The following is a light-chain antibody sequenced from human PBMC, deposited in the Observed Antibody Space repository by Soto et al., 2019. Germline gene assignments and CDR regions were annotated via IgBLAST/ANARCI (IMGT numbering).Light chain of an antibody. J-gene: IGKJ1*01. CDR1: QSISSW. CDR3: QQYNNWPPGT. Sequence: DIQMTQSPSTLSASVGDRVTITCRASQSISSWLSWYQQKPGKAPKLLIYDASSLESGVPSRFSGSGSCTEFTLTISNLQSEDFAVYYCQQYNNWPPGTFGQGTKVDIK. CDR2: DAS. V-gene: IGKV1-5*01.